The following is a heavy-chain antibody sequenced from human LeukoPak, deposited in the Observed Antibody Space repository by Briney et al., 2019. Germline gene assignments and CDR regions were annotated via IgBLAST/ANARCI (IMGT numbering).Heavy chain of an antibody. CDR1: GDSISSGDYY. V-gene: IGHV4-61*02. CDR3: ARGSGYSYGPPGY. CDR2: ISSSGST. Sequence: SETLSLTCTVSGDSISSGDYYWSWIRQPAGKGLEWIGRISSSGSTNYNPSLKSRVTISVDTSKNQFSLKLSSVTAADTAVYYCARGSGYSYGPPGYWGQGTLVTVSS. D-gene: IGHD5-18*01. J-gene: IGHJ4*02.